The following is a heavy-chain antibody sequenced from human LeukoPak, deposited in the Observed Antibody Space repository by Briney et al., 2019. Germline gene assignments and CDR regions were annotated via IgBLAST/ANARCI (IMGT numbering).Heavy chain of an antibody. J-gene: IGHJ5*02. CDR3: ARATGEKSEFDP. CDR1: GYTFTSYG. D-gene: IGHD3-16*01. Sequence: ASVKVSCKASGYTFTSYGISWVRQAPGQGLQWMGWISAYNGNTNYAQKLQGRVTMTTDTSTSTAYMELRSLRSDDTAVYYWARATGEKSEFDPWGQGTLVTVSS. V-gene: IGHV1-18*01. CDR2: ISAYNGNT.